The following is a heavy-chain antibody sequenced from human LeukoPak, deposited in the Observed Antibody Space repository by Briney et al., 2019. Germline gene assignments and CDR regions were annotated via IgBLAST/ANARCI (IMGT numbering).Heavy chain of an antibody. CDR2: VNPNSGNT. J-gene: IGHJ4*02. D-gene: IGHD6-13*01. CDR1: GYTFTTYD. CDR3: ARGDLNGIAGGY. Sequence: GASVKVSCKAFGYTFTTYDINWVRQATGQGLEWMGWVNPNSGNTGYAQKFQGRVTMTRNTSISTAYMELSSLRSEDTAVYYCARGDLNGIAGGYWGQGTLVTVSS. V-gene: IGHV1-8*01.